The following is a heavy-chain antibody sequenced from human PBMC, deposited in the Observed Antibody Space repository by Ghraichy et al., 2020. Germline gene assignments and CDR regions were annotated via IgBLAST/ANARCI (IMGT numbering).Heavy chain of an antibody. D-gene: IGHD3-22*01. Sequence: SVKVSCKASGGTFSSYAISWVRQAPGQGLEWMGGIIPIFGTANYAQKFQGRVTITADESTSTAYMELSRLRSEDTAVYYCARVYYDSSGYYSGWGQGTLVTVSS. CDR3: ARVYYDSSGYYSG. CDR1: GGTFSSYA. CDR2: IIPIFGTA. J-gene: IGHJ4*02. V-gene: IGHV1-69*13.